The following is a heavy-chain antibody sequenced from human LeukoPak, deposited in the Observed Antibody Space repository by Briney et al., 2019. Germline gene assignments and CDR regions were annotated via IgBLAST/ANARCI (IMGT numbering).Heavy chain of an antibody. Sequence: SETLSLTCTVSGGSISSSSYYWGWIRQPPGKGLEWIGSIYYSGSTYYNPSLKSRVTISVDTSKNQFSLKLSSVTAADTAVYYCARDLAYSYYYYMDVWGKGTTVTVSS. CDR1: GGSISSSSYY. CDR3: ARDLAYSYYYYMDV. J-gene: IGHJ6*03. V-gene: IGHV4-39*07. D-gene: IGHD1-1*01. CDR2: IYYSGST.